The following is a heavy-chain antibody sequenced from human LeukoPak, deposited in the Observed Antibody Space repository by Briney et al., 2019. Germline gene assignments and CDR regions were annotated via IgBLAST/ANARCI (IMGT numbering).Heavy chain of an antibody. CDR3: ARAAYDSSGYLTL. CDR1: GFTFSSYG. CDR2: IWYDGTNK. Sequence: GGSLRLSCAASGFTFSSYGTHWVRQAPGKGLEWVAVIWYDGTNKYYGDSVKGRFTISRDNSKNTVFLQMNSLRAEDTAVYYCARAAYDSSGYLTLWGQGTLVTVSS. V-gene: IGHV3-33*01. D-gene: IGHD3-22*01. J-gene: IGHJ4*02.